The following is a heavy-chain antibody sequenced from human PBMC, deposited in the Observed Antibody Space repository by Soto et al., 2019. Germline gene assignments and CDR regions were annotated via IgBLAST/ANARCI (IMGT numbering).Heavy chain of an antibody. CDR2: IYYSGST. D-gene: IGHD4-4*01. Sequence: SETLSLTCTVSGCSISSGGYYWSWIRQHPGKGLEWIGYIYYSGSTYYNPSLKSRVTISVDTSKNQFSLKLSSVTAADTAVYYCARGTHYRSDRGLDYWGQGTLVTVSS. V-gene: IGHV4-31*03. CDR3: ARGTHYRSDRGLDY. J-gene: IGHJ4*02. CDR1: GCSISSGGYY.